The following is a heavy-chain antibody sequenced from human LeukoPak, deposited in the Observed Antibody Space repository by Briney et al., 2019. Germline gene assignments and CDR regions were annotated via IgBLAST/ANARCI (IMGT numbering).Heavy chain of an antibody. CDR1: GYTFTSYG. D-gene: IGHD3-10*01. CDR3: ARGSGRRRFDP. J-gene: IGHJ5*02. Sequence: ASVKVFCKASGYTFTSYGISWVRQAPGQGLEWMGWISAYNGNTNYAQKLQGRVTMTRNTSISTAYMELSSLRSEDTAVYYCARGSGRRRFDPWGQGTLVTVSS. CDR2: ISAYNGNT. V-gene: IGHV1-18*01.